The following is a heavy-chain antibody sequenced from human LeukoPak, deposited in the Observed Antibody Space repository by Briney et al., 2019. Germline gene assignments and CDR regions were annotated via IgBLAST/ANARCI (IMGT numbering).Heavy chain of an antibody. CDR1: GFTLSSYA. CDR3: AKERYTTTWYDY. CDR2: ISGSADNT. Sequence: GGSLRLSCTASGFTLSSYAMSWVRQAPGEGLEWVSTISGSADNTNYAEAVKGRFTISRDNAKNSLYLQMNSLRAEDTAVYYCAKERYTTTWYDYWGQGTQVTVSS. J-gene: IGHJ4*02. V-gene: IGHV3-23*01. D-gene: IGHD2/OR15-2a*01.